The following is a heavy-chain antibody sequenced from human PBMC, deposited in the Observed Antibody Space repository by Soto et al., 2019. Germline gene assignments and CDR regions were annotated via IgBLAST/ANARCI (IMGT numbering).Heavy chain of an antibody. Sequence: NPSETLSLTCTVSGGSISSSSYYWGWIRQPPGKGLEWIGSIYYSGSTYYNPSLKSRVTISVDTSKNQFSLKLSSVTAADTAVYYCARHPAAHTHSYYYYYYMDVWGKGTTVTVSS. CDR2: IYYSGST. CDR3: ARHPAAHTHSYYYYYYMDV. V-gene: IGHV4-39*01. CDR1: GGSISSSSYY. D-gene: IGHD2-15*01. J-gene: IGHJ6*03.